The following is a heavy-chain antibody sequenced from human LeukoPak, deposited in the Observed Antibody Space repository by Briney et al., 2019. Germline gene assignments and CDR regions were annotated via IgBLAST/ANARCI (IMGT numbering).Heavy chain of an antibody. V-gene: IGHV4-59*01. Sequence: SETLSLTCTVSGGSISSYYWSWIRQPPGKGLEWIGYIYYSGSTNYNPSLKSRVTISVDTSKNQFSLKLSSVTAADTAVYYCARGGEWELLKDAFDIWGQGTMVTVSS. CDR2: IYYSGST. J-gene: IGHJ3*02. CDR3: ARGGEWELLKDAFDI. D-gene: IGHD1-26*01. CDR1: GGSISSYY.